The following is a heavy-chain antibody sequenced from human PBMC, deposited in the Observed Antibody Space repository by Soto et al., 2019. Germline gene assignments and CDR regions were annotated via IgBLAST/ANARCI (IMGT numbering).Heavy chain of an antibody. V-gene: IGHV4-59*08. CDR3: ARHPGYYDILTGYTTYYFDY. J-gene: IGHJ4*02. CDR2: IYYRGNT. Sequence: QVQLQESGPGLVKPSETLSLTCTVSGGSIGTYYWSWIRQPPGKGLGWIGYIYYRGNTDHNPSLKSRVTISLDTPKNQCALKLSSVTAADTAVYYCARHPGYYDILTGYTTYYFDYWGQGILVTVSS. CDR1: GGSIGTYY. D-gene: IGHD3-9*01.